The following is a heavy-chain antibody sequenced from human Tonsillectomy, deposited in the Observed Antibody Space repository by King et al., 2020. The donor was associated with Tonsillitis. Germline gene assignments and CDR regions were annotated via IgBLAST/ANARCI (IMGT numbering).Heavy chain of an antibody. CDR2: IYYSGST. D-gene: IGHD1-26*01. V-gene: IGHV4-31*03. Sequence: QLQESGPGLVKPSQTLSLTCTVSGGSISSGGYYWSWIRQHPGKGLEWIGYIYYSGSTYYNPSLKSRVTISVDTSKNQFSLKLSSVTAADTAVYDCARVEQWELSPIFDYWGQGTLVTVSS. CDR1: GGSISSGGYY. CDR3: ARVEQWELSPIFDY. J-gene: IGHJ4*02.